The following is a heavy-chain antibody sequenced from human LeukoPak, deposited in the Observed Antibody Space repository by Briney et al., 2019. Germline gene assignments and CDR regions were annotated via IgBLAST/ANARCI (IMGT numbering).Heavy chain of an antibody. CDR1: GFTFSSYA. CDR2: VSDGGGST. V-gene: IGHV3-23*01. CDR3: AKDPLYCSGGSCYFPFDY. Sequence: GGSLRLSCATSGFTFSSYAMSWVRQAPGKGLEWVSAVSDGGGSTYYADSVKGRFTISRDNSKNTLYLQMNSLRAEDTAIYYCAKDPLYCSGGSCYFPFDYWGQGTLVTVSS. D-gene: IGHD2-15*01. J-gene: IGHJ4*02.